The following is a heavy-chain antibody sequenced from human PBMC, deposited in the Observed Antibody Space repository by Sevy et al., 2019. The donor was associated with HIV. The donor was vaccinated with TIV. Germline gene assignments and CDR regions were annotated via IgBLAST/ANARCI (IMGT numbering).Heavy chain of an antibody. Sequence: GGSLRLSCVVSGFSFSNYWMTWVRQAPGKGLEWVANIKPDGSVKSSVDSVKGRFTISRDNAKNSLSLQMNSLSAEDTAVYYCARDTNYFYVDVWGKGTTVTVSS. V-gene: IGHV3-7*01. CDR2: IKPDGSVK. CDR3: ARDTNYFYVDV. D-gene: IGHD1-1*01. J-gene: IGHJ6*03. CDR1: GFSFSNYW.